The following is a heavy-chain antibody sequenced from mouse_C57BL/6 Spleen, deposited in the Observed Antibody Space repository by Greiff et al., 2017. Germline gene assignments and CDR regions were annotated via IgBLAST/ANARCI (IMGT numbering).Heavy chain of an antibody. J-gene: IGHJ2*01. V-gene: IGHV1-61*01. CDR3: ARREDYGNYEYFDY. CDR1: GYTFTSYW. Sequence: QVQLQQPGAELVRPGSSVKLSCKASGYTFTSYWMDWVKQRPGQGLEWIGNIYPSDSETHYNQKFKDKATLTVDKSSSTAYMQLSRLTSEDSAVYYCARREDYGNYEYFDYWGQGTTLTVSS. D-gene: IGHD2-1*01. CDR2: IYPSDSET.